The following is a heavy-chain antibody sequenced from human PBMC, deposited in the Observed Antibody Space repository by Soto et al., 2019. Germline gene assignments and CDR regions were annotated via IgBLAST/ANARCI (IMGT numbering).Heavy chain of an antibody. D-gene: IGHD2-21*02. V-gene: IGHV4-59*01. CDR2: MYNTGST. Sequence: SQTLSLTCTVSGGSISGYYWSWSRQPPGKGLEWIGYMYNTGSTVYNPSFKSRVTISVDTSKNQFSLKLNSVTAADTAIYYCARDLWGYCGTDCYPLDVWGKGTTVT. CDR1: GGSISGYY. J-gene: IGHJ6*03. CDR3: ARDLWGYCGTDCYPLDV.